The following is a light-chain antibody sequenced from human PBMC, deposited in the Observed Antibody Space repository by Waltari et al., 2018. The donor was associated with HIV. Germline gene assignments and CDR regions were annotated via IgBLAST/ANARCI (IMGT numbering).Light chain of an antibody. V-gene: IGLV1-47*01. CDR3: AAWDNYLNAWV. Sequence: QSVLTQPPSTSAPPGQQVTILCAGASSNIGSHFVSLYQQVPGATPTLLIYQSDRRPSGVPDRFSGSESGTSASLAINGLRSEDEAVYYCAAWDNYLNAWVFGGGTKVTVL. CDR1: SSNIGSHF. J-gene: IGLJ3*02. CDR2: QSD.